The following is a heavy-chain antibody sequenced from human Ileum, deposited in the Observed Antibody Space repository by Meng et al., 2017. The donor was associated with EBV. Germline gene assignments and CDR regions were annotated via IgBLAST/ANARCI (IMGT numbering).Heavy chain of an antibody. Sequence: QVQRQESGPGLVKPSQTLSLTCTVSGGSVSSGNNYWIWIRQPPGKGLEWIGYIYYSGRTYYNPSLESRVTMSVDTSKNQFPLNLNSVTAADTAVYYCARGQKGYFDLWGRGTLVTVSS. J-gene: IGHJ2*01. CDR2: IYYSGRT. CDR1: GGSVSSGNNY. V-gene: IGHV4-30-4*01. CDR3: ARGQKGYFDL.